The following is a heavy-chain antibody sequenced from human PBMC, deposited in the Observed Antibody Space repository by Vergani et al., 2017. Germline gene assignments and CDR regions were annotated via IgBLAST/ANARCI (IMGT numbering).Heavy chain of an antibody. CDR3: ARDNKLRYFDWLSQNYYYYYMDV. Sequence: EVQLVESGGGLVQPGRSLRLSCAASGFTFSSYSMNWVRQAPGKGLEWVSYISSSSSTIYYADSVKGRFTISRDNAKNSLYLQMNSLRAEDTAVYYCARDNKLRYFDWLSQNYYYYYMDVWGKGTTVTVSS. D-gene: IGHD3-9*01. CDR1: GFTFSSYS. V-gene: IGHV3-48*04. J-gene: IGHJ6*03. CDR2: ISSSSSTI.